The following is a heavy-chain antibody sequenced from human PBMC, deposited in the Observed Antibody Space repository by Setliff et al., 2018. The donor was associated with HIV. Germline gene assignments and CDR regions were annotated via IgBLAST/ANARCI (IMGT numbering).Heavy chain of an antibody. V-gene: IGHV4-4*09. D-gene: IGHD2-21*02. J-gene: IGHJ4*02. CDR3: ARLSGDYYYFDY. CDR1: GGSISSYY. Sequence: KPSETLSLTCTVSGGSISSYYWSWIRQPPGKGLEWIGYIYTSGSTNYNPSLKSRVTITLDTSKNQFSLKLTSVTAADTAVYYCARLSGDYYYFDYWGQGTLVTGSS. CDR2: IYTSGST.